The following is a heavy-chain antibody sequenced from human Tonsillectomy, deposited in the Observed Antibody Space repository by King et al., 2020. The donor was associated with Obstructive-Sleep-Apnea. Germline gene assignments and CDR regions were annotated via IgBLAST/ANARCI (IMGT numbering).Heavy chain of an antibody. Sequence: QLVQSGAEVKMPGESLKISCKGSGYSFTTYGIGWLRQMPGKGLEWMGIIYSGGDSYTRDIPSFQGQVTISADKSVNTAYLQWSSLKASDTAMYYCARLSVTIDYWGQGTLVTVSS. V-gene: IGHV5-51*01. CDR2: IYSGGDSYT. J-gene: IGHJ4*02. CDR1: GYSFTTYG. CDR3: ARLSVTIDY. D-gene: IGHD4-17*01.